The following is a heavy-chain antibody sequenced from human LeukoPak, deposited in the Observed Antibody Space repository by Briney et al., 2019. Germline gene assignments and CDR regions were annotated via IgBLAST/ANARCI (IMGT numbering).Heavy chain of an antibody. CDR3: ARVAVTYYYYYMDV. J-gene: IGHJ6*03. CDR2: ISSSGSTI. V-gene: IGHV3-11*04. CDR1: GFTFSDYY. Sequence: RGSLRLSCAASGFTFSDYYMSWIRQAPGKGLECVSYISSSGSTIYYADSVKGRFTISRDNAKNSLYLQMNSLRAEDTAVYYCARVAVTYYYYYMDVWGKGTTVTISS.